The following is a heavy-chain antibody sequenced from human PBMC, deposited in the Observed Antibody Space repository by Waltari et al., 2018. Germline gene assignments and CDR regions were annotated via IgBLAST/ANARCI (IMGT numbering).Heavy chain of an antibody. CDR3: ARGIAVAGPVYYYYYYMDV. J-gene: IGHJ6*03. Sequence: QVQLVQSGAEVKKPGSSVKVSCKASGGTFSSYAISWVRQAPGQGLEWMGGIIPIFGTANYAQKFQGRVTITADKSTSTAYMELSSLRSEDTAVYYCARGIAVAGPVYYYYYYMDVWGKGTTVIVSS. V-gene: IGHV1-69*14. CDR1: GGTFSSYA. CDR2: IIPIFGTA. D-gene: IGHD6-19*01.